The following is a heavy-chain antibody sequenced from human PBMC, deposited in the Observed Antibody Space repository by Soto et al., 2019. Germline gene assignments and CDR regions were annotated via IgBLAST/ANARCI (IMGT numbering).Heavy chain of an antibody. V-gene: IGHV3-30-3*01. CDR2: ISYDGSNK. CDR3: ARALTAVALDY. D-gene: IGHD6-19*01. J-gene: IGHJ4*02. Sequence: QVQLVESGGGVVQPGRSLRLSCAASGFTFSSYAMHWVRQAPGKGLEWVAVISYDGSNKYYADSVKGRFTISRDNSKNTLEVQMNSLSGGDTAVYYGARALTAVALDYWGQGTMVTVSS. CDR1: GFTFSSYA.